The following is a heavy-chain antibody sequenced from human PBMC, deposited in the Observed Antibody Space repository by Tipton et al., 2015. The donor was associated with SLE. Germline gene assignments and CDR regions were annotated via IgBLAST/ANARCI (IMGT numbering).Heavy chain of an antibody. J-gene: IGHJ5*02. D-gene: IGHD5-18*01. V-gene: IGHV4-59*11. CDR3: ARLHGYSYGLNWFDP. CDR1: GGSISSHY. Sequence: TLSLTCTVSGGSISSHYWSWIRRPPGKALEWIAYINYSGSTNYNPSPKSRVSISVDTSKNQFSLRLTSVIAADTAVYYCARLHGYSYGLNWFDPWGQGTLISVSS. CDR2: INYSGST.